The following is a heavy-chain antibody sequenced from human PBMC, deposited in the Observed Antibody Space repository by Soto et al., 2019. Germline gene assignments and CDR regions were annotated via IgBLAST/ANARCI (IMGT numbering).Heavy chain of an antibody. V-gene: IGHV4-30-4*01. D-gene: IGHD3-10*01. CDR3: ARDSRGSGSYYYYYYGMDV. J-gene: IGHJ6*02. CDR2: IYYSGST. CDR1: GGSISSGDYY. Sequence: SETLSLTCTVSGGSISSGDYYWGWIRQPPGKGLEWIGYIYYSGSTYYNPSLKSRVTISVDTSKNQFSLKLSSVTAADTAVYYCARDSRGSGSYYYYYYGMDVWGQGTTVTVSS.